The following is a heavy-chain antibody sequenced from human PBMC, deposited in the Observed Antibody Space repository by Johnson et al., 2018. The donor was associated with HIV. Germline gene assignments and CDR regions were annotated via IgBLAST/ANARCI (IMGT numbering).Heavy chain of an antibody. J-gene: IGHJ3*02. V-gene: IGHV3-30*04. CDR3: ANGGLQFLEWLPHDAFDI. CDR2: ISYDGSDK. Sequence: HVQLVESGGGVVQPGRSLRLSCSASGFTFSSYAMHWVRQAPGKGLEWVAVISYDGSDKYYADSVKGRFTISRDSSKNTLYLQMTSLRAEDTAVYYCANGGLQFLEWLPHDAFDIWGQGTMVTVSS. D-gene: IGHD3-3*01. CDR1: GFTFSSYA.